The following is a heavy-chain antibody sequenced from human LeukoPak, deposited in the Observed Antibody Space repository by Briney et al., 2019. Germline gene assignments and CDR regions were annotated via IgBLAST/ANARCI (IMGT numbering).Heavy chain of an antibody. CDR1: GFTVSSNY. D-gene: IGHD3-3*01. CDR3: ARSTYYTLDY. CDR2: IYSGDTT. J-gene: IGHJ4*02. Sequence: GGSLRLSCAASGFTVSSNYMNWVRQAPGKGLEWVSLIYSGDTTYYADSVKGRFTISRDNSKNTLYLQMNSLRAEDTAVYYCARSTYYTLDYWGQGTLVTVSP. V-gene: IGHV3-53*01.